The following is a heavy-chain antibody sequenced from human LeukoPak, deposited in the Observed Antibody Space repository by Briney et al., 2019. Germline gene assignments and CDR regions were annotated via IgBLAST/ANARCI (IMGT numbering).Heavy chain of an antibody. Sequence: ASVKVSCKASGYTFTSYDINWVRQATGQGLEWMGWMNPNSGNTGYAQKFQGRVTMTRNTSISTAYMEPSSLRSEDTAVYYCARAGELLWFGEPYYYYMDVWGKGTTVTISS. J-gene: IGHJ6*03. D-gene: IGHD3-10*01. V-gene: IGHV1-8*01. CDR1: GYTFTSYD. CDR2: MNPNSGNT. CDR3: ARAGELLWFGEPYYYYMDV.